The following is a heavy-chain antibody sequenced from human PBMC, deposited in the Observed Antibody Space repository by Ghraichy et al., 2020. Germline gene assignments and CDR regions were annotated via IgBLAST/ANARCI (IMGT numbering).Heavy chain of an antibody. D-gene: IGHD3-16*01. CDR3: ARGGNGDHYYYYGLDV. J-gene: IGHJ6*02. CDR2: IHHSGTV. V-gene: IGHV4-39*01. Sequence: SETLSLTCTVSGGSIRSESYYWDWIRQSRGKGLEWIGSIHHSGTVYYNPSLKNRVTLSVDTSKDQFSLELTSVNAADTAVYYCARGGNGDHYYYYGLDVWGQGTTIIVSS. CDR1: GGSIRSESYY.